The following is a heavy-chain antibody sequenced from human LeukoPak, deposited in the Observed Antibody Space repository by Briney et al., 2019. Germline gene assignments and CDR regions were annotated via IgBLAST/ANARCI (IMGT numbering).Heavy chain of an antibody. D-gene: IGHD6-13*01. V-gene: IGHV4-31*03. CDR3: ARDCPAAAGTRWFDP. CDR2: IYYSGST. Sequence: PSQTLSLTCTVSGGSISSGGYYWSWIRQHPGKGLEWIGYIYYSGSTYYNPPLKSRVTISVDTSKNQFSLKLSSVTAADAAVYYCARDCPAAAGTRWFDPWGQGTLVTVSS. J-gene: IGHJ5*02. CDR1: GGSISSGGYY.